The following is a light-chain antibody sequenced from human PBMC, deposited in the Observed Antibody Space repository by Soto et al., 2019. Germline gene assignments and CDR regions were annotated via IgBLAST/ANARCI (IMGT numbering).Light chain of an antibody. CDR1: QILVYSDGNTY. J-gene: IGKJ4*01. V-gene: IGKV2D-30*01. CDR2: AAS. CDR3: LQHNSYPLT. Sequence: DVVMTQSPLSLPVTLGQPASISCRSSQILVYSDGNTYLNWYQQKPGKAPKRLIYAASSLQSGVPSRFSGSGSGTEFTLTISSLQPEDFATYYCLQHNSYPLTFGGGTKV.